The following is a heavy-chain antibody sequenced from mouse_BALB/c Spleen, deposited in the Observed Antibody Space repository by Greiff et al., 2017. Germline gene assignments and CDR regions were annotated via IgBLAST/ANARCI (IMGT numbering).Heavy chain of an antibody. CDR1: GFTFSSYA. Sequence: EVHLVESGGGLVKPGGSLKLSCAASGFTFSSYAMSWVRQTPEKRLEWVASISSGGSTYYPDSVKGRFTISRDNARNILYLQMSSLRSEDTAMYYCARPLLSYWYFDVWGAGTTVTVSS. CDR3: ARPLLSYWYFDV. V-gene: IGHV5-6-5*01. D-gene: IGHD1-2*01. CDR2: ISSGGST. J-gene: IGHJ1*01.